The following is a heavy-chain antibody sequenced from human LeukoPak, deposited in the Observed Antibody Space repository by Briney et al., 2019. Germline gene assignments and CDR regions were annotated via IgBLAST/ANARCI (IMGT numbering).Heavy chain of an antibody. Sequence: GGSLRLSCAASGLTFSRHDMHWVRQVTGKGLEWVSAIGTLADTFYSDSVKGRFTISRENAKNSLYLQMNSLRVGDTAVYYCATGRSSGWSYAFGIWGRGTMVTVSS. V-gene: IGHV3-13*01. CDR1: GLTFSRHD. J-gene: IGHJ3*02. CDR2: IGTLADT. CDR3: ATGRSSGWSYAFGI. D-gene: IGHD6-19*01.